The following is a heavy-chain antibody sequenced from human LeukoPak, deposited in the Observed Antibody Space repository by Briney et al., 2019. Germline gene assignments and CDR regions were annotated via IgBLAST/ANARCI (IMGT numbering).Heavy chain of an antibody. CDR1: GFTFSSYS. V-gene: IGHV3-21*01. D-gene: IGHD6-6*01. Sequence: GGSLRLSCAASGFTFSSYSMNWVRQAPGKGLEWVSSISSSSNYIYYAGSLKGRFTISRDNAKNSLYLQMNSLRAEDTAVYYCARDPTSIAAPRYFDYWGQGTLVTVSS. CDR3: ARDPTSIAAPRYFDY. J-gene: IGHJ4*02. CDR2: ISSSSNYI.